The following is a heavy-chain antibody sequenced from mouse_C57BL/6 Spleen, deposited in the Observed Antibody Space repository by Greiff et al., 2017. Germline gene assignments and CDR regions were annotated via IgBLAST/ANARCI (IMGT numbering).Heavy chain of an antibody. CDR2: IDPEGGDT. J-gene: IGHJ2*01. V-gene: IGHV14-1*01. CDR1: GFYINDYY. Sequence: VQLQQSGAELVRPGASVYLSCTASGFYINDYYIHWVHQRPEQGLEWIGRIDPEGGDTEYATPFQGKATMTADTSSNTAYLQLSSLTAEDTAVYYFTGSKDYFDYWGQGTTLTVSS. D-gene: IGHD1-3*01. CDR3: TGSKDYFDY.